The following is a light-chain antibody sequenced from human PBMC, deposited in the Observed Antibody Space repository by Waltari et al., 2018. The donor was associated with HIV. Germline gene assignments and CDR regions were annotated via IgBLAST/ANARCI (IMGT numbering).Light chain of an antibody. CDR2: DDD. CDR3: QVWDIITDEVI. J-gene: IGLJ2*01. CDR1: NIRSKR. V-gene: IGLV3-21*01. Sequence: SYVLTQSPSVSVAPGQTAIITCGGNNIRSKRVHWDQQRPGQAPVLTIFDDDDRPSGIPERFSGSNSGDTATLSISRVEAGDEADYFCQVWDIITDEVIFGGGTKMTVL.